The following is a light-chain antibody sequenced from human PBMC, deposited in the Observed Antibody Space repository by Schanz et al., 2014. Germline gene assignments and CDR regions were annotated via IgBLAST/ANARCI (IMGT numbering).Light chain of an antibody. Sequence: EIVMTQSPATLSVSPGERATLSCRASQSVSSNLAWYQQKPGQAPRLLIYGASTRATGIPARFSGSGSGTEFTLTISSLQSEDFAVYYCQQYGNIPWTFGQGTKVEIK. CDR1: QSVSSN. CDR2: GAS. V-gene: IGKV3-15*01. CDR3: QQYGNIPWT. J-gene: IGKJ1*01.